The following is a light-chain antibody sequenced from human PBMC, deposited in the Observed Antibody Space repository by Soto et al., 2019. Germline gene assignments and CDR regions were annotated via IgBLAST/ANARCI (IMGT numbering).Light chain of an antibody. V-gene: IGKV3-15*01. CDR2: GAS. CDR1: QSISSD. Sequence: EIVMTQSPATLSVSPGERATLSCRASQSISSDLAWYQQKPGQAPRLLIYGASTRATNIPARFSGSRSGTDFTLTISSLQSEDFAVYYCQHYYNWPLTFGQGTRLEI. J-gene: IGKJ5*01. CDR3: QHYYNWPLT.